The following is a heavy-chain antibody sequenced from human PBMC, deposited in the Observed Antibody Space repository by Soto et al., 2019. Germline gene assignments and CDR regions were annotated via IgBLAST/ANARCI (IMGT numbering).Heavy chain of an antibody. CDR3: ARDLRFLEWLSPIGVDYSPGMDV. V-gene: IGHV3-53*01. Sequence: GGSRWLSCPASGFCLSSNYMSCERQAPGKGLEWASVIYSGGSTYYADSVKGRFTISRDNSKNTLYLQMNSLRAEDTAVYYCARDLRFLEWLSPIGVDYSPGMDVWGLGTTVTVSS. CDR1: GFCLSSNY. D-gene: IGHD3-3*01. CDR2: IYSGGST. J-gene: IGHJ6*02.